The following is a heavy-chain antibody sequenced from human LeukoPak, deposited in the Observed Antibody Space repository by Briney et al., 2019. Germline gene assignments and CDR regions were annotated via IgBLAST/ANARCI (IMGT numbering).Heavy chain of an antibody. CDR1: GYMFTSYG. D-gene: IGHD3-16*01. CDR3: ARLAGDWGAFDI. V-gene: IGHV1-18*01. CDR2: ISGYNGNT. J-gene: IGHJ3*02. Sequence: ASVKVSCKASGYMFTSYGISWVRLAPGQGLEGMGWISGYNGNTKYAQQFQGRVTMTTDTSTSTAYMELRNLRSDDTAVYYCARLAGDWGAFDIRGQGTMVTVSS.